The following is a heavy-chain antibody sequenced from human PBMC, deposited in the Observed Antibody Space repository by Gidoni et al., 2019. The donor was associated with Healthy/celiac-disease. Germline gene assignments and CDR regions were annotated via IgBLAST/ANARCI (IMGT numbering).Heavy chain of an antibody. D-gene: IGHD6-19*01. Sequence: EVQLLTSGGALLQPVRSLMLPCAASGFTLAHYAMHWVRQAPGKGLEWVSGISWNSGSIDYADSVKGRFTISRDNAKNSLYLQMNSLRAEDTALYYCEKDLYSSGWDYPLDYWGQGTLVTVSS. CDR1: GFTLAHYA. J-gene: IGHJ4*02. V-gene: IGHV3-9*01. CDR2: ISWNSGSI. CDR3: EKDLYSSGWDYPLDY.